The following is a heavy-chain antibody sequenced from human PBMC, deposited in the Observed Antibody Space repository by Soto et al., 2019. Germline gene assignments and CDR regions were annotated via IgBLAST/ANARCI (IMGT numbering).Heavy chain of an antibody. J-gene: IGHJ4*02. CDR3: ARDRYCSGGSCWSNFDY. CDR2: IKQDGSEK. Sequence: EVQLVESGGGLVQPGGSLRLSCAASGFTFSNYWMSWVRQAPGKGLEWVASIKQDGSEKYYVDSVKGRFTISRDNDKNSLYLQMNSLRAEDTAVYYCARDRYCSGGSCWSNFDYWGQGTLVTVSS. D-gene: IGHD2-15*01. CDR1: GFTFSNYW. V-gene: IGHV3-7*01.